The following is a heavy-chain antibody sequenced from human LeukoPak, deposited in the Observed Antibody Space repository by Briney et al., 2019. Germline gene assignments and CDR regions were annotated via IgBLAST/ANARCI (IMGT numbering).Heavy chain of an antibody. J-gene: IGHJ4*02. CDR2: ISVGGGST. D-gene: IGHD5-18*01. Sequence: GGSLRLSCAASGFTFSSYAMTWVRQAPGQGLEWVSAISVGGGSTSYADSVKGRFTISTDNSQNTLYLQMNSLRAEDTAVYYCARDPGDSLYYFDYWGQGTLVTVSS. CDR1: GFTFSSYA. V-gene: IGHV3-23*01. CDR3: ARDPGDSLYYFDY.